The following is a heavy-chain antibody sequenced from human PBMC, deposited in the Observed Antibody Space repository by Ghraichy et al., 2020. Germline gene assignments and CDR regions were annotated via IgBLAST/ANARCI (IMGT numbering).Heavy chain of an antibody. CDR2: ISSSSNYI. D-gene: IGHD1-26*01. CDR3: ARERASGAYFYGLDV. Sequence: GESLNISCAASGFTFSPYGMNWVRQAPGKGLEWVASISSSSNYIHYAASLKGRFTISRDNTRSSLFLQMHALRAEDTAVYYCARERASGAYFYGLDVWGQGTTVTVSS. CDR1: GFTFSPYG. V-gene: IGHV3-21*01. J-gene: IGHJ6*02.